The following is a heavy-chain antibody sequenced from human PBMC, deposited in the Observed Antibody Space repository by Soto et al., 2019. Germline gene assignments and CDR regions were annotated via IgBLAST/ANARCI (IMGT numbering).Heavy chain of an antibody. CDR1: GFTFSSYA. J-gene: IGHJ6*02. V-gene: IGHV3-30-3*01. CDR3: ARDVAAGDYYYYGMDV. CDR2: ISYDGSNK. D-gene: IGHD2-15*01. Sequence: QVQLVESGGGVVQPGRSLRLSCAASGFTFSSYAMHWVRQAPGKGLEWVAVISYDGSNKYYADSVNGRFTISRDNSKNSLYLQMNSLRAEDTAVYYCARDVAAGDYYYYGMDVWGQGTTVTVSS.